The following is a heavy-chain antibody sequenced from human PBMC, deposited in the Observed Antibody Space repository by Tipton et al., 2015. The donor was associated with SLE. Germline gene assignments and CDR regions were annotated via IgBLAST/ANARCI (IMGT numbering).Heavy chain of an antibody. CDR2: IYYSGST. V-gene: IGHV4-59*01. CDR3: AKGSVVGATLDYGMDV. D-gene: IGHD1-26*01. Sequence: TLSLTCTVSGGSISSYYWSWIRQPPGKGLEWIGYIYYSGSTNYNPSLKSRVTISVDTSKNQFSLKLSSVTAADTAVYYCAKGSVVGATLDYGMDVWGQGTTVTVSS. CDR1: GGSISSYY. J-gene: IGHJ6*02.